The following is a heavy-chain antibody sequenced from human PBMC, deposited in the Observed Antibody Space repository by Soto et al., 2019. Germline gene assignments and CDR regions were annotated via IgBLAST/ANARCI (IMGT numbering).Heavy chain of an antibody. CDR3: AKDRVPYDIMDY. CDR1: GFTFSSYA. Sequence: GGSLRLSCAASGFTFSSYAMSWVRQAPGKGLEWVSAISGSGGSTYYADSVKGRFTISRDNSKNTLYLQMNSLGAEDTAVYYCAKDRVPYDIMDYWGQGTLVTVSS. CDR2: ISGSGGST. J-gene: IGHJ4*02. V-gene: IGHV3-23*01. D-gene: IGHD3-9*01.